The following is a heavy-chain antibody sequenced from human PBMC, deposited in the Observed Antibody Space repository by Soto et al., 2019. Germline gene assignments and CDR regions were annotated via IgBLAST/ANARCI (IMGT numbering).Heavy chain of an antibody. CDR2: IIPILGIA. V-gene: IGHV1-69*02. J-gene: IGHJ6*02. CDR1: GGTFSSYT. D-gene: IGHD2-2*02. Sequence: QVQLVQSGAEVKKPGSSVKVSCKASGGTFSSYTISWVRQAPGQGLEWMGRIIPILGIANYAQKFQGRVTITADKSTSKAYMELSSLRSEDTAVYYCARGGYCSSTSCYMDYYYYGMDVWGQGTTVTVSS. CDR3: ARGGYCSSTSCYMDYYYYGMDV.